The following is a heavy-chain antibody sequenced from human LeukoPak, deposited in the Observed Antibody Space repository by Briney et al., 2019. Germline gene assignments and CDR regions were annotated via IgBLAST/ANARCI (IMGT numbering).Heavy chain of an antibody. CDR2: ISAYKRNT. CDR3: ARDQGSSGWSRKMDV. CDR1: GETFTSYG. D-gene: IGHD6-19*01. J-gene: IGHJ6*04. Sequence: GAVKVSCMASGETFTSYGISWGRRGPGQGVERMGWISAYKRNTNYAQKLQGRVTMTTDTSTSTAYMELRSLRPDDTAVYYCARDQGSSGWSRKMDVWGKGTTVTVSS. V-gene: IGHV1-18*01.